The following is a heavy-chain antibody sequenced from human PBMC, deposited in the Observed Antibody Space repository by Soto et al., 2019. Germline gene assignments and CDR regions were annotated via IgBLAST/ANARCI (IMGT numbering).Heavy chain of an antibody. CDR1: GGAVSSCSYY. J-gene: IGHJ6*02. D-gene: IGHD4-17*01. CDR2: IYYSGST. Sequence: SETLSLTCTVTGGAVSSCSYYWSWIRQPPGKGLEWIGYIYYSGSTNYNPSLKSRVTISVDTSKNQFSLKLSSVTAADTAVYYCARDQYGDYVGYYYGMDVWGQGTTVT. CDR3: ARDQYGDYVGYYYGMDV. V-gene: IGHV4-61*01.